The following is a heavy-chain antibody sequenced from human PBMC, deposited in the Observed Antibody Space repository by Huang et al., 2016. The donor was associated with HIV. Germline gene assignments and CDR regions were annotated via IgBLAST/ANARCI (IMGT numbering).Heavy chain of an antibody. CDR3: AKGGSAAAVLDF. V-gene: IGHV3-30*18. Sequence: QVQLVESGGGGVQPGRSLRIYVAASGFTFSSYGMHWVRQAPGKGVVWVAVISYDAKTKYYAYSVKGRFSISRDNSKTTVYLQLNSLRLEDTAVYYCAKGGSAAAVLDFWGQGTLVTVSS. D-gene: IGHD6-13*01. J-gene: IGHJ4*02. CDR2: ISYDAKTK. CDR1: GFTFSSYG.